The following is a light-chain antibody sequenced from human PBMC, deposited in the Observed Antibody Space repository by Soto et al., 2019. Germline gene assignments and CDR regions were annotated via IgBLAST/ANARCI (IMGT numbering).Light chain of an antibody. V-gene: IGLV1-40*01. J-gene: IGLJ3*02. CDR1: SSNFGAGYD. CDR2: GNS. Sequence: QAVVTQPPSVSGAPGQRVTISCTGSSSNFGAGYDVHWFQQLPGTAPKLLIYGNSNRPSGVPDRFSGSKSGTSAFLAITGLQAEDEADYYCQSYDSSLSGWVFGGGTKLTVL. CDR3: QSYDSSLSGWV.